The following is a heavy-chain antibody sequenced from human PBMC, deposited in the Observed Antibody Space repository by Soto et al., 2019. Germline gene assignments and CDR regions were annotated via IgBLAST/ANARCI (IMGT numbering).Heavy chain of an antibody. D-gene: IGHD2-15*01. CDR1: VGSISSGGYY. CDR2: IYYSGST. Sequence: SETLCITCTFSVGSISSGGYYWSWIRQHPGKGLEWIGYIYYSGSTYYNPSLKSRVTISVDTSKNQFSLKLSSVTAADTAVYYCARESYCSGGSCYRGYYYYGMDVWGQGTTVTVSS. V-gene: IGHV4-31*03. CDR3: ARESYCSGGSCYRGYYYYGMDV. J-gene: IGHJ6*01.